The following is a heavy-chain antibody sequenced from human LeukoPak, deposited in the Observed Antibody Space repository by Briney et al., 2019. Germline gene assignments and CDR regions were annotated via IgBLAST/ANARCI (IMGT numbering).Heavy chain of an antibody. CDR2: INHSGST. CDR3: ARGRIQLWFYAGFDY. CDR1: GGSFSGYY. D-gene: IGHD5-18*01. Sequence: SETLSLTCAVYGGSFSGYYWSWIRQPPGKGLEWIGEINHSGSTNYNPSLKSRVTISVDTSKNQFSLKLSSVTAVDTAVYYCARGRIQLWFYAGFDYWGQGTLVTVSS. V-gene: IGHV4-34*01. J-gene: IGHJ4*02.